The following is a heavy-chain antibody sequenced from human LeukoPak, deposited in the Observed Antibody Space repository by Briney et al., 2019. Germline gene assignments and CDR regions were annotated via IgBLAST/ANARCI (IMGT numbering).Heavy chain of an antibody. CDR1: GFTFSSYA. D-gene: IGHD3-10*01. CDR2: ISGSGGST. CDR3: AKDRGVIMGMDV. J-gene: IGHJ6*02. Sequence: PGGSPRLSCAASGFTFSSYAMSWVRQAPGKGLEWVSAISGSGGSTYYADSVKGRFTISRDNSKNTLYLQMNSLRAEDTAVYYCAKDRGVIMGMDVWGQGTTVTVSS. V-gene: IGHV3-23*01.